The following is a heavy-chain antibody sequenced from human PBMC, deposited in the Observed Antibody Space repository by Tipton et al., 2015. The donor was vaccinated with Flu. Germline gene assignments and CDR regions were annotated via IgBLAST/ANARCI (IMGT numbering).Heavy chain of an antibody. V-gene: IGHV1-2*02. CDR2: INPKSGGT. CDR1: GYTFTGYY. D-gene: IGHD2-21*02. J-gene: IGHJ4*02. CDR3: ARGVEPTGISRSRRVTAAESRPH. Sequence: QLVQSGAEVKKPGASVKVSCKASGYTFTGYYIYWVRQAPGQGLEWMGWINPKSGGTSYALKFQGRVTMTRDTSISTAYMELSSLRSDDTAVFYCARGVEPTGISRSRRVTAAESRPHWGQGTLITVSS.